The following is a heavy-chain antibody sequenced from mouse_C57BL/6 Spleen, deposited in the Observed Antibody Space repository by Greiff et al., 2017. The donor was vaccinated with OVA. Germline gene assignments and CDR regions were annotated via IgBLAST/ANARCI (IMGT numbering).Heavy chain of an antibody. J-gene: IGHJ4*01. D-gene: IGHD1-1*01. V-gene: IGHV5-9-1*02. Sequence: EVKVEESGEGLVKPGGSLKLSCAASGFTFSSYAMSWVRQTPEKRLEWVAYISSGGDYIYYADTVKGRFTISRDNARNTLYLQMSSLKSEDTAMYYCTREGYYGSLDYWGQGTSVTVSS. CDR3: TREGYYGSLDY. CDR2: ISSGGDYI. CDR1: GFTFSSYA.